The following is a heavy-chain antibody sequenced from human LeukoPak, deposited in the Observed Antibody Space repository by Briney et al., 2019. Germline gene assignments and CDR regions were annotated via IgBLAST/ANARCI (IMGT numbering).Heavy chain of an antibody. CDR1: GFTFSSYA. CDR3: AKVQTTVVSPPDS. V-gene: IGHV3-23*01. CDR2: ISATGGST. J-gene: IGHJ4*02. Sequence: GGSPRLSCAASGFTFSSYAMSWVRQAPGKGLEWVSTISATGGSTFYADSVKGRFTISRDNSKDTLYQQINSLRAEDTAVYFCAKVQTTVVSPPDSWGQGTLVTVSS. D-gene: IGHD4-23*01.